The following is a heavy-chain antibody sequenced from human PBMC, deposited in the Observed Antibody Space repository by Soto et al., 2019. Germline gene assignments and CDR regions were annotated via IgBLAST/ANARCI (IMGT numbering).Heavy chain of an antibody. CDR2: ISGSGGST. CDR3: AKDPFITIFGVAEKYSPPSPS. V-gene: IGHV3-23*01. Sequence: GGSLRLSCAASGFTFSSYAMSWVRQAPGKGLEWVSAISGSGGSTYYADSVKGRFTISRDNSKNTLYLQMNSLRAEDTAVYYCAKDPFITIFGVAEKYSPPSPSWGQGTLVTVSS. D-gene: IGHD3-3*01. CDR1: GFTFSSYA. J-gene: IGHJ4*02.